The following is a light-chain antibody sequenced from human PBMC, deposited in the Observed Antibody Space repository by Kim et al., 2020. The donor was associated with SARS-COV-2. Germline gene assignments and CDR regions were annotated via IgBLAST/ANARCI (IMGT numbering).Light chain of an antibody. V-gene: IGLV3-1*01. CDR3: QVWDSRTYV. J-gene: IGLJ1*01. Sequence: SVHHGQTATITCSGEKLVENDSWWYQQAPGQYPVMVIYQDNRRPSGFPERFSAYTSGNTATLTISGAQPMDEADYYCQVWDSRTYVFGTGTKVTVL. CDR1: KLVEND. CDR2: QDN.